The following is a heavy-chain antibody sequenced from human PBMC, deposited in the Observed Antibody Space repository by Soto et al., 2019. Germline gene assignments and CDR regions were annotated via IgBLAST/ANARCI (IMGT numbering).Heavy chain of an antibody. V-gene: IGHV3-21*01. J-gene: IGHJ5*02. D-gene: IGHD3-9*01. CDR1: GFTFSSYS. Sequence: PGGSLRLSCAASGFTFSSYSMNWVRQAPGKGLEWVSSISSSSSYIYYADSVKGRFTISRDNAKNSLYLQMNSLRAEDTAVYYCARDLYDILTGDWFDPWGQGTLVTVSS. CDR2: ISSSSSYI. CDR3: ARDLYDILTGDWFDP.